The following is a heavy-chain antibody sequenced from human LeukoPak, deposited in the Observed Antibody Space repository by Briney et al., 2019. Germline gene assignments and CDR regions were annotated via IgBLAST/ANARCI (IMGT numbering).Heavy chain of an antibody. D-gene: IGHD3-16*01. CDR3: VGSWGYVWGGLEN. CDR1: GFTFSSYA. V-gene: IGHV3-64D*06. Sequence: PGGSLRLSCSASGFTFSSYAMHWVRQAPGKGLEYVSAISSNGGSTYYADSVKGRFTISRDNSKNTLYLQMSSLRAEDTAVYYCVGSWGYVWGGLENWGQGTLVTVSS. CDR2: ISSNGGST. J-gene: IGHJ4*02.